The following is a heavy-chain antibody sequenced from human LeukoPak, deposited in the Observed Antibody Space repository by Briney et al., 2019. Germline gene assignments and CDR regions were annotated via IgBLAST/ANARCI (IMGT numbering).Heavy chain of an antibody. CDR2: TYYRSKWYN. V-gene: IGHV6-1*01. Sequence: SQTLSLTCANSGDSVSSNSAAWNWIRQSPSSGLEWLGRTYYRSKWYNDYAVSVRGRITVNPDTSKNQLSLHLNSVTPEDTAVYYCARRLTQYDCFDPWGQGILVTVSS. D-gene: IGHD2-2*01. CDR1: GDSVSSNSAA. J-gene: IGHJ5*02. CDR3: ARRLTQYDCFDP.